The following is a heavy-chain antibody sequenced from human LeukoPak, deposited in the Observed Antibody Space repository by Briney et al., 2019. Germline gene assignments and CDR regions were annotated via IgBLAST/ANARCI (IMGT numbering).Heavy chain of an antibody. CDR2: IIPIFGTA. V-gene: IGHV1-69*05. CDR1: RGTFSSYA. CDR3: ARGYSEDAFDI. D-gene: IGHD1-1*01. J-gene: IGHJ3*02. Sequence: SVKVSCKASRGTFSSYAISWVRQAPGQGLEWMGGIIPIFGTANHAQKFQGRVTITTDESTSTAYMELSSLRSEDTAVYYCARGYSEDAFDIWGQGTMVTVSS.